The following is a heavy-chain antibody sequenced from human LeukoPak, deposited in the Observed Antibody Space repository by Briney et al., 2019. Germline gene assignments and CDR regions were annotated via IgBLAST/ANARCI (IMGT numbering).Heavy chain of an antibody. J-gene: IGHJ4*02. CDR2: IYSGGST. Sequence: PGGSLRLSCAASGFTFSSYAMSWVRQAPGKGLEWVSVIYSGGSTYYADSVKGRFTISRHNSKNTLYLQMNSLRAEDTAVYYCARSYYYDSSGYPTPEYYFDYWGQGTLVTVSS. V-gene: IGHV3-53*04. CDR3: ARSYYYDSSGYPTPEYYFDY. CDR1: GFTFSSYA. D-gene: IGHD3-22*01.